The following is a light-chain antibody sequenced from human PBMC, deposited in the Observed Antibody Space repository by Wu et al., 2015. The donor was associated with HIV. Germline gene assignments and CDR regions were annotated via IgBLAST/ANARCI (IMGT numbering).Light chain of an antibody. J-gene: IGKJ2*03. CDR2: GPS. Sequence: QLTQSPSSLSASVGDRIIITCRASQDINNYLAWYQQKPGKAPSLLMYGPSTLQSGVPSRFSGSRSGTNFTLTISSLQPEDIGTYYCHQFYVHPRSFGQGYQAGG. CDR1: QDINNY. V-gene: IGKV1-9*01. CDR3: HQFYVHPRS.